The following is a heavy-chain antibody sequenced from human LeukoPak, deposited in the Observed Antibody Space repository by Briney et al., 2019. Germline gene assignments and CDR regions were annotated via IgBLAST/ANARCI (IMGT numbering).Heavy chain of an antibody. D-gene: IGHD6-19*01. CDR2: IIPIFGTA. Sequence: SVKVSCRASGGTFSSYAISWVRQAPGQGLEWMGGIIPIFGTANYAQKFQGRVTITADESTSTAYMELSSLRSEDTAVYYCARAPSGWYEWFDPWGQGTLVTVSS. CDR3: ARAPSGWYEWFDP. J-gene: IGHJ5*02. CDR1: GGTFSSYA. V-gene: IGHV1-69*13.